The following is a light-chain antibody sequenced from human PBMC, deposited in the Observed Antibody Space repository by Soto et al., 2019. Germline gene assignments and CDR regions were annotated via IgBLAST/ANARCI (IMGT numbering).Light chain of an antibody. CDR3: QLYGGSPPFA. J-gene: IGKJ3*01. CDR1: QSVNDKY. V-gene: IGKV3-20*01. Sequence: EIVLTQSPGTLSLSPGERATLSCRASQSVNDKYLAWYQQKPGQAPRRLIYATSSRITGIPDRFSGSGSGTDFTLTISRLEPEDSAVYYCQLYGGSPPFAFGPGTKVDIK. CDR2: ATS.